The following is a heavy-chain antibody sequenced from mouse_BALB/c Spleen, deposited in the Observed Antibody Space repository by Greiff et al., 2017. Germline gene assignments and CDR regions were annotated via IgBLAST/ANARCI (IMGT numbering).Heavy chain of an antibody. D-gene: IGHD3-1*01. Sequence: EVQLVESGPGLVKPSQSLSLTCSVTGYSITSGYYWNWIRQFPGNKLEWMGYISYDGSNNYNPSLKNRISITRDTSKNQFFLKLNSVTTEDTATYYCARQLGLLYAMDYWGQGTSVTVSS. CDR3: ARQLGLLYAMDY. V-gene: IGHV3-6*02. CDR2: ISYDGSN. J-gene: IGHJ4*01. CDR1: GYSITSGYY.